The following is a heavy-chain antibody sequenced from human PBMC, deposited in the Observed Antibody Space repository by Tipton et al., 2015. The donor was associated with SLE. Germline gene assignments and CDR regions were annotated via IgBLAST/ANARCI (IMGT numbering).Heavy chain of an antibody. CDR3: ARQRLQPGGDYFDY. J-gene: IGHJ4*02. D-gene: IGHD4-11*01. V-gene: IGHV4-34*01. CDR1: GDSFIAYY. CDR2: INHSGIT. Sequence: TLSLTCTVYGDSFIAYYWTWIRQPPGKGLEWIGEINHSGITNYNPSLKSRVSVSVDTSKTQFSLKLSSVTAADTAVYYCARQRLQPGGDYFDYWGQGTLVTVSS.